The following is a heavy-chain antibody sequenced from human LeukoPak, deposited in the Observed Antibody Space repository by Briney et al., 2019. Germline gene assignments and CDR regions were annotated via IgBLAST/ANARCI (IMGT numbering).Heavy chain of an antibody. CDR3: ATPVPHGSDPSLYYYYMDV. Sequence: PGGSLRLSCAASGFTVSSNYVTWVRQAPGKGLEWVSLIYSAGSTYYADSVKGRFTVSRDNSKNTLYLQMNSLRAEGTAVYYCATPVPHGSDPSLYYYYMDVWGKGTTVTISS. CDR2: IYSAGST. J-gene: IGHJ6*03. D-gene: IGHD3-10*01. V-gene: IGHV3-53*01. CDR1: GFTVSSNY.